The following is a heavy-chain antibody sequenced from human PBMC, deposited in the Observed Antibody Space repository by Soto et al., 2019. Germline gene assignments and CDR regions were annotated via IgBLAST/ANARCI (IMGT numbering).Heavy chain of an antibody. CDR1: GFIFSNSA. CDR2: ISGSGSST. D-gene: IGHD3-3*01. V-gene: IGHV3-23*01. CDR3: ATGPTIFGVVISFEYYYGLDV. J-gene: IGHJ6*02. Sequence: GGSLRLSCAASGFIFSNSAMSWVRQPPGKGLEWVSAISGSGSSTYYADSVKGRFTISRDNSKNTLYLQVISLRAEDTAVYYCATGPTIFGVVISFEYYYGLDVWGQGTTVTVSS.